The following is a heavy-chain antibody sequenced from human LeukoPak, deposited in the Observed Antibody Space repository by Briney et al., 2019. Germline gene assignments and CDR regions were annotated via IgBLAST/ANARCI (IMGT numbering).Heavy chain of an antibody. CDR1: GGSISSYY. V-gene: IGHV4-4*07. CDR2: IHTSGST. CDR3: AREGATTITMVRGVENAFDI. D-gene: IGHD3-10*01. J-gene: IGHJ3*02. Sequence: SETLSLTCTVSGGSISSYYWSWIRQPAGKGLEWIGRIHTSGSTNYNPSLKSRVTMSVDTSKNQFSLKLSSVTAADTAVYYCAREGATTITMVRGVENAFDIWGQGTMVTVSS.